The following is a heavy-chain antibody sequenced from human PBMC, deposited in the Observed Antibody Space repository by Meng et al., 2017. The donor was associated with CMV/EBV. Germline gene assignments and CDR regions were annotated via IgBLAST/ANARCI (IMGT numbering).Heavy chain of an antibody. CDR2: INHSGST. CDR1: GGSFSGYY. Sequence: GSLRPSCAVYGGSFSGYYWSWIRQPPGKGLEWIGEINHSGSTNYNPSLKSRVTISVDTSKNQFSLKLSSVTAADTAVYYCARGRSGWFTRSPHRNWFDPWGQGTLVTVSS. CDR3: ARGRSGWFTRSPHRNWFDP. D-gene: IGHD6-19*01. J-gene: IGHJ5*02. V-gene: IGHV4-34*01.